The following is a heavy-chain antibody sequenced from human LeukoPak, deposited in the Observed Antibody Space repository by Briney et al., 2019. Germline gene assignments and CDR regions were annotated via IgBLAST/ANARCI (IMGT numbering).Heavy chain of an antibody. CDR1: GFTFSDYY. CDR3: ARIWASATDS. CDR2: IASGVTT. V-gene: IGHV3-23*01. J-gene: IGHJ4*02. D-gene: IGHD2-15*01. Sequence: GGSLRLSCAASGFTFSDYYMSWIRQAPGKGLEWVSSIASGVTTYYTGSVKGRFTISRDNSMNTLYLQMNSLRVEDTAIYYCARIWASATDSWGQGTLVTVSS.